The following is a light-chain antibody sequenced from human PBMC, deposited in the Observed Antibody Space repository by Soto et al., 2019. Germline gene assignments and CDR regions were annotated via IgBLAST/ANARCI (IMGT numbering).Light chain of an antibody. J-gene: IGKJ1*01. CDR2: DAS. V-gene: IGKV1-5*01. CDR3: QQYNNYSPT. CDR1: QSITNW. Sequence: IQMTQSPSTLSAYVGDRVTITCRASQSITNWVAWYQQKPGKAPKLLIYDASNLESGVPSRFSGGGSGTDFNLTVSSLQPDDFATYYCQQYNNYSPTFGQRTKVEV.